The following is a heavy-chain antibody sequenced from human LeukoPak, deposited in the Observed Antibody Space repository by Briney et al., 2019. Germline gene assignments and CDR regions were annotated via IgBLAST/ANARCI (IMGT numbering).Heavy chain of an antibody. J-gene: IGHJ4*02. CDR1: GYTFTGYY. CDR2: INPNSGGI. D-gene: IGHD3-3*01. Sequence: ASVKVSCKASGYTFTGYYMHWVRQAPGQGLEWMGWINPNSGGINYAQKFQGRVTMTRDTSISTAYMELAMLRSDDTAVYYCATFTFGVLIKDYWGQGTLVTVSS. V-gene: IGHV1-2*02. CDR3: ATFTFGVLIKDY.